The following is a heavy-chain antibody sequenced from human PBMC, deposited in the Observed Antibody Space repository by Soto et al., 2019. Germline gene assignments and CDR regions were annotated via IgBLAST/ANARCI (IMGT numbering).Heavy chain of an antibody. D-gene: IGHD3-22*01. CDR1: GFTFSSYG. CDR2: IWYDGSNK. CDR3: ARGRRSTMIVVVIGGMDV. J-gene: IGHJ6*02. Sequence: QVQLVESGGGVVQPGRSLRLSCAASGFTFSSYGMHWVRQAPGKGLERVAVIWYDGSNKYYADSVKGRFTISRDNSKNTLYLQMNSLRAEDTAVYYCARGRRSTMIVVVIGGMDVWGQGTTVTVSS. V-gene: IGHV3-33*01.